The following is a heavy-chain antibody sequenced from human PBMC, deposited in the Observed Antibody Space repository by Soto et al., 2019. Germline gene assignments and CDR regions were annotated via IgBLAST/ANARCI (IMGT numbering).Heavy chain of an antibody. J-gene: IGHJ4*02. V-gene: IGHV1-18*01. CDR2: ISAYNGNT. CDR1: GYTFTSYG. D-gene: IGHD6-19*01. Sequence: ASVKVSCKASGYTFTSYGISWVRQAPGQGLEWMGWISAYNGNTNYAQTLKGRVTMTTDTSTSTVYMELRSLRSDDTAVYYCAKDTKWLVHGNFDYWGQGTLVTVSS. CDR3: AKDTKWLVHGNFDY.